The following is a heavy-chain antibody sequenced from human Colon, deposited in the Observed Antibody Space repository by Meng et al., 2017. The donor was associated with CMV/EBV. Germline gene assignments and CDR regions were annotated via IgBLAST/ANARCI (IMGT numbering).Heavy chain of an antibody. CDR2: ITYSASST. Sequence: LSCAASGFTFDTYAMTWVRQAPGKGPEWVSTITYSASSTYYADSVKGRFTISRDNSKNTLYLQMNSLRGEDTAIYYCAKSRDHWFFDLWGRGTLVTVSS. CDR3: AKSRDHWFFDL. V-gene: IGHV3-23*01. CDR1: GFTFDTYA. D-gene: IGHD3-10*01. J-gene: IGHJ2*01.